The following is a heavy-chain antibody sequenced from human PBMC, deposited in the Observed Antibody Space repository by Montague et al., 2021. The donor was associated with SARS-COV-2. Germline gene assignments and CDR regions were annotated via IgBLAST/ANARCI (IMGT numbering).Heavy chain of an antibody. Sequence: SETLSLTCAVYGGSFSGYYWAWIRQTPAKGLEWIGEINHSGSTNYNPSLKSRLTISVDTSKKQFSLKLNSMTAADTAVYYCARGADYDFWSGFLRYNWFDPWGLGTPVTVSS. CDR1: GGSFSGYY. V-gene: IGHV4-34*01. J-gene: IGHJ5*01. CDR2: INHSGST. CDR3: ARGADYDFWSGFLRYNWFDP. D-gene: IGHD3-3*01.